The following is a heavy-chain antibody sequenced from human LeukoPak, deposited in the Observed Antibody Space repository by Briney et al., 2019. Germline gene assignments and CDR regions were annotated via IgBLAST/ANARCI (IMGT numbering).Heavy chain of an antibody. D-gene: IGHD2-8*01. CDR3: TTERLGKWAFDI. Sequence: GGSLRLSCAASGFTFSNYAMSWVRQAPGKGLEWVGRIKSKTAGGATDNAAPVKGRFTISRDDSKNTLYLQMNSLKTEDTAVYYCTTERLGKWAFDIWGQGTMVTVSS. CDR2: IKSKTAGGAT. CDR1: GFTFSNYA. V-gene: IGHV3-15*01. J-gene: IGHJ3*02.